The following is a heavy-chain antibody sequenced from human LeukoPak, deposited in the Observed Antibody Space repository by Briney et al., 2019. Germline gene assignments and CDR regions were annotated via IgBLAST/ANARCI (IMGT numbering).Heavy chain of an antibody. CDR2: SYYSGST. Sequence: SETLSLTCTVSGVSISSSSYYWGWIRQRPGKGLECIGSSYYSGSTHYNPCLKTLVSISVVTSKNQFSLKLRSVTTADMAVCYCARVQVGALDYWGQGTLVTVSS. J-gene: IGHJ4*02. CDR3: ARVQVGALDY. CDR1: GVSISSSSYY. D-gene: IGHD1-26*01. V-gene: IGHV4-39*07.